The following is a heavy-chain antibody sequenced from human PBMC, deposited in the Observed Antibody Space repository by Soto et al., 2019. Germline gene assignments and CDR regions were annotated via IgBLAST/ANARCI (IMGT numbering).Heavy chain of an antibody. CDR2: IYYSGST. D-gene: IGHD1-26*01. Sequence: PSETLXLTCTVSGGSISSYYWSWIRQPPGKGLEWIGYIYYSGSTNYNPSLKSRVTISVDTSKNQFSLKLSSVTAADTAVYYCARRYGGNLDYWGQGTLVTVSS. V-gene: IGHV4-59*08. J-gene: IGHJ4*02. CDR3: ARRYGGNLDY. CDR1: GGSISSYY.